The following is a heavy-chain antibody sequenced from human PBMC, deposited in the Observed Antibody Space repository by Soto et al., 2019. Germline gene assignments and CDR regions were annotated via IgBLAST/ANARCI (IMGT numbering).Heavy chain of an antibody. CDR1: GFILRNYW. J-gene: IGHJ5*02. D-gene: IGHD3-10*01. Sequence: GGSLRLSCADSGFILRNYWMSWVRQAPGTGLQWVASIKEDGSEKYYVDPVKGRFTISRENAKNSLYLQMNSLRAEDTAVYYCARYRFLDHWGLGTLVNVS. CDR3: ARYRFLDH. V-gene: IGHV3-7*03. CDR2: IKEDGSEK.